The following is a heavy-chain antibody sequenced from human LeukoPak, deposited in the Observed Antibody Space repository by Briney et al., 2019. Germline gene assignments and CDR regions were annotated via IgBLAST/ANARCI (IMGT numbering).Heavy chain of an antibody. V-gene: IGHV1-24*01. D-gene: IGHD1-26*01. J-gene: IGHJ4*02. CDR3: ATESGSSHPFDY. Sequence: ASVKVSCKVSGYTLTDLSMHWVRQAPGKGLEWMGGFYPEDGETIYAQKFQGRVTMHEDTSTDTAYIQLRSQESEHTAVYYYATESGSSHPFDYWGQGTLVTVSS. CDR2: FYPEDGET. CDR1: GYTLTDLS.